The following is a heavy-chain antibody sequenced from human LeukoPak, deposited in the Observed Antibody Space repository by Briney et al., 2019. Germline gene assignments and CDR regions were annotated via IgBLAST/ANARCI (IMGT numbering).Heavy chain of an antibody. CDR1: GGSISSYY. V-gene: IGHV4-59*01. Sequence: SETLSLTCTVSGGSISSYYWSWIRQPPGKGLEWIGYIYYSGSTNYNPSLKSRVTISVDTSKNQFSLKLSSVTAADTAVYYCARVGVDTAMVAAPLYYYYYYGMDVWGQGTTVTVSS. CDR3: ARVGVDTAMVAAPLYYYYYYGMDV. D-gene: IGHD5-18*01. CDR2: IYYSGST. J-gene: IGHJ6*02.